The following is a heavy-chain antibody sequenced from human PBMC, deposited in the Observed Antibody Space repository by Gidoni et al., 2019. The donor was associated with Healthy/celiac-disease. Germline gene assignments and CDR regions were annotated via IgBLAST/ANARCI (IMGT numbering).Heavy chain of an antibody. Sequence: QVQLVQSGAEVQKPGSSVKVSCKTSAGTFSSYAVRWVRPAPGQGLEWRAGIIPLFGTENYAQKCQGRVTINADESTSTAYMELSSLRSEDTAVYYCARDGQLLSLKENWFDPWGQGTLVTVSS. V-gene: IGHV1-69*01. CDR1: AGTFSSYA. D-gene: IGHD2-2*01. CDR3: ARDGQLLSLKENWFDP. J-gene: IGHJ5*02. CDR2: IIPLFGTE.